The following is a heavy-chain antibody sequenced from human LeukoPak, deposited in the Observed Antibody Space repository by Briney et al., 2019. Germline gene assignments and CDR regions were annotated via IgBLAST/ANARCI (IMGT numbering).Heavy chain of an antibody. CDR3: VHCGGDCYPCCGMDA. J-gene: IGHJ6*02. Sequence: PGGSLRLSCAASGFTFSTFAMHWVRQAPGKGLEWVAAMSYDGSGEYYADSVKGRFTISRDNSKKTLYLQMNSLRTEDTAVYYCVHCGGDCYPCCGMDAWGHGTTVTVSS. D-gene: IGHD2-21*02. V-gene: IGHV3-30*04. CDR1: GFTFSTFA. CDR2: MSYDGSGE.